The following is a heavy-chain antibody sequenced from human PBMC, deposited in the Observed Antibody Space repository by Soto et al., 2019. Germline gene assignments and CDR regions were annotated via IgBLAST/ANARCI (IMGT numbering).Heavy chain of an antibody. J-gene: IGHJ6*03. CDR3: ATPWYYMDV. CDR2: ISSSSSTI. CDR1: GFTFSSYS. Sequence: QPGGSLRLSCAASGFTFSSYSMNWVRQAPGKGLEWVSYISSSSSTIYYADSVKGRFTISRDNAKNSLYLQMNSLRAEDTAVYYCATPWYYMDVWGKGTTVTVSS. V-gene: IGHV3-48*01.